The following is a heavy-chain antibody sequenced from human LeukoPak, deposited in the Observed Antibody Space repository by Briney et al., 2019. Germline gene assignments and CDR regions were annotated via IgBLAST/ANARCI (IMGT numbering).Heavy chain of an antibody. CDR2: IRYDGSNK. Sequence: GGSLRLSCAASGFTFSSYGMHWVRQAPGKGLEWVAFIRYDGSNKYYADSVKGRFTISRDNSKNTLYLQMNSLRAEDTAVYYCAKLIPTPLSPSDYWGQGTLVTVSS. V-gene: IGHV3-30*02. J-gene: IGHJ4*02. CDR1: GFTFSSYG. CDR3: AKLIPTPLSPSDY. D-gene: IGHD3-10*01.